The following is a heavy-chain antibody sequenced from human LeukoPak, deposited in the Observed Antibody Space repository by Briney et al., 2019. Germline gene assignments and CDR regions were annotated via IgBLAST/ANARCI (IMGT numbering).Heavy chain of an antibody. J-gene: IGHJ4*02. CDR2: ISSTGTYI. CDR1: GFALSSSTFGSYT. V-gene: IGHV3-21*01. CDR3: ARDLDYSTGFDY. D-gene: IGHD4-11*01. Sequence: GESLRLSCATSGFALSSSTFGSYTMNWVRQAPGKGLEWVSSISSTGTYIYYTDSVKGRFTISRDIANSLLYLQMNSLRADDTAVYYCARDLDYSTGFDYWGQGTLVTVSS.